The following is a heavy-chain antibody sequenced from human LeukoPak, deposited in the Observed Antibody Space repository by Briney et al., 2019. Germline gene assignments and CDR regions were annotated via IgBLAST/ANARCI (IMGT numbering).Heavy chain of an antibody. CDR1: GYTFTSYG. CDR2: ISAYNGNT. J-gene: IGHJ1*01. D-gene: IGHD4-11*01. CDR3: ARDKAVTTERTQYFHH. V-gene: IGHV1-18*01. Sequence: ASVKVSCKASGYTFTSYGISWVRQAPGQGLEWMGWISAYNGNTNYAQKLQGRVTMTTDTSTSTAYMELRGLTSDDTAVYYCARDKAVTTERTQYFHHWGQGTLVTVSS.